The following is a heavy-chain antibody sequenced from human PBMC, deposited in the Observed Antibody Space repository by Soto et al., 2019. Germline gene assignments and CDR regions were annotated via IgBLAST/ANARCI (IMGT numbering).Heavy chain of an antibody. CDR2: INHSGST. V-gene: IGHV4-34*01. CDR3: ARRAGVGWRGYYYYYMDV. Sequence: TSETLSLTCAVYGGSFSGYYWSWIRQPPGKGLEWIGEINHSGSTNYNPSLKSRVTISVDTSKNQFSLKLSSVTAADTAVYYCARRAGVGWRGYYYYYMDVWGKGTTVTVSS. CDR1: GGSFSGYY. J-gene: IGHJ6*03. D-gene: IGHD6-13*01.